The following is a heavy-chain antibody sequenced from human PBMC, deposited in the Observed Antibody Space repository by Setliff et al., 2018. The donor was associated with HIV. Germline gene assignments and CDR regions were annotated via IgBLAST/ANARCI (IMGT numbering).Heavy chain of an antibody. Sequence: PSETLSLTCTVSGGSVSSGSYYWSWIRQPPGKGLEWIGYIYYSGSTKHNPSLKSRVTISSDTSKNQFSLKLTSVTAADTAVYYCARYSPRGYTLTGPYWGQGTLVTVSS. V-gene: IGHV4-61*01. CDR3: ARYSPRGYTLTGPY. CDR2: IYYSGST. J-gene: IGHJ4*02. CDR1: GGSVSSGSYY. D-gene: IGHD6-25*01.